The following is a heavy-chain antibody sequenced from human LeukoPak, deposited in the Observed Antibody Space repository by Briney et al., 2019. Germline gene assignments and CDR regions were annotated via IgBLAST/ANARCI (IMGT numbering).Heavy chain of an antibody. D-gene: IGHD3-22*01. CDR2: IIPIFGTA. V-gene: IGHV1-69*13. Sequence: ASVMVSCKASGGTFSSYAISWVRQAPGQGLEWMGGIIPIFGTANYAQKFQGRVTITADESTSTAYMELSSLRSEDTAVYYCARERDYYDSSGYYCWFDPWGQGTLVTVSS. CDR3: ARERDYYDSSGYYCWFDP. CDR1: GGTFSSYA. J-gene: IGHJ5*02.